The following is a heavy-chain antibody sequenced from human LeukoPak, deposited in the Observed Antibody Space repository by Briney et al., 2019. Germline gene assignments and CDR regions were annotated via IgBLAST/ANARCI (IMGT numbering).Heavy chain of an antibody. CDR3: ARGPSHLTYYYDSSGYHSDY. CDR2: INHSGST. Sequence: KGSETLSLTCAVYGGSFSGYYWSWIRQPPGKGLEWIGEINHSGSTNYNPSLKSRVTISVDTSKNQFSLKLSSVTAADTAVYYCARGPSHLTYYYDSSGYHSDYWGQGTLVTVSS. CDR1: GGSFSGYY. J-gene: IGHJ4*02. V-gene: IGHV4-34*01. D-gene: IGHD3-22*01.